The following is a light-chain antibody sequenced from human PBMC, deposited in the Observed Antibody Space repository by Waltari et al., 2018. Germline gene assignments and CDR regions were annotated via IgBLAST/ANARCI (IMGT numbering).Light chain of an antibody. CDR3: CSYAGSYTYVI. J-gene: IGLJ2*01. V-gene: IGLV2-11*01. Sequence: QSALTQPRSVSGSPGPSVTISCIRTSSDVGNYDYVSWYQEHPGNAPKLMIFDVNKRPSGVPDRFSCSKSGNTASLTISGLQAEDEADYYCCSYAGSYTYVIFGGGTKLTVL. CDR2: DVN. CDR1: SSDVGNYDY.